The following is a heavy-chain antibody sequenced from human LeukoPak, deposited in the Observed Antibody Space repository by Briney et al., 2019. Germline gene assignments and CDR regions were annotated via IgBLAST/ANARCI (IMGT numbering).Heavy chain of an antibody. CDR2: ISYDGSNK. CDR3: ARDRFGYDSSGPLGY. CDR1: GFTFSSYG. D-gene: IGHD3-22*01. V-gene: IGHV3-30*03. J-gene: IGHJ4*02. Sequence: GGSLRLSCAASGFTFSSYGMHWVRQAPGKGLEWVAVISYDGSNKYYADSVKGRFTISRDNSKNTLHLQMNSLRAEDTAVYYCARDRFGYDSSGPLGYWGQGTLVTVSS.